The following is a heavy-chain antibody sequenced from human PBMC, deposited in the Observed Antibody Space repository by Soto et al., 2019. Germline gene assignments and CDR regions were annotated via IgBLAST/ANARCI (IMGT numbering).Heavy chain of an antibody. D-gene: IGHD1-26*01. Sequence: QVQLVQSGAEVKKPGASVKVSCKASGYTFTSYGISWVRQAPGQGLEWMGWISAYNGNTNYAQKLQGRVTMTTDRDTSTASMELRSLRSDDTAVYFCARDPSIVGATGYFDYWGQGTLVTVSS. CDR1: GYTFTSYG. V-gene: IGHV1-18*01. J-gene: IGHJ4*02. CDR3: ARDPSIVGATGYFDY. CDR2: ISAYNGNT.